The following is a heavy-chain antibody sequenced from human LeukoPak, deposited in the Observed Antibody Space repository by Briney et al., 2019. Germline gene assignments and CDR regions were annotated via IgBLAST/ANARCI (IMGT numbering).Heavy chain of an antibody. J-gene: IGHJ3*01. Sequence: GGSLRLSCSASGFSFMSSGMHWVRQAPGKGLEWVAFIQNDGSENYYAYAESVKGRFTISRDNSKNSLYLQMNSLRAEDTAVYYCARDEGHWGQGTMVTVSS. CDR2: IQNDGSEN. V-gene: IGHV3-30*02. CDR3: ARDEGH. CDR1: GFSFMSSG.